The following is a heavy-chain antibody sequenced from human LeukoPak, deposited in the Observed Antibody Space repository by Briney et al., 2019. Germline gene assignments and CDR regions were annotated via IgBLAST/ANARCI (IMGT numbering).Heavy chain of an antibody. CDR2: IYYSGST. Sequence: SETLSLTCTGSGGSVSSGSYYWSWIRQPPGKGLEWIGYIYYSGSTNYNPSLKSRVTISVDTSKNQFSLKLSSVTAADTAVYYCARERYDFWSGYYNDWFDPCGQGTLVTVSS. D-gene: IGHD3-3*01. J-gene: IGHJ5*02. V-gene: IGHV4-61*01. CDR3: ARERYDFWSGYYNDWFDP. CDR1: GGSVSSGSYY.